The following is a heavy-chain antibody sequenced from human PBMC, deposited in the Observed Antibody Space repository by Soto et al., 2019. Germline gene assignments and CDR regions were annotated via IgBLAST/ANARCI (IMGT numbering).Heavy chain of an antibody. Sequence: RRLSCAASGFTFSDSAMGWVRQAPGKGLEWVSSISASGYSTYYADSVKGRFTISRDTSKNTLYLQTNSLRAEDTAMYCCAKMGRDAYKPIDSWGQGSLVTVSS. CDR2: ISASGYST. D-gene: IGHD3-16*01. CDR3: AKMGRDAYKPIDS. V-gene: IGHV3-23*01. J-gene: IGHJ4*02. CDR1: GFTFSDSA.